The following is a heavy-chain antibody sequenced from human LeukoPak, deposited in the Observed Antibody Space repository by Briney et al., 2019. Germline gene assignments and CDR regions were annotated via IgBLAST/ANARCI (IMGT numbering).Heavy chain of an antibody. D-gene: IGHD4-23*01. CDR3: ARDLPLRGYSGSGAHFDY. V-gene: IGHV4-39*07. CDR2: IYYSGST. Sequence: SETLSLTCTVSGGSISSSSYYWGWIRQPPGKGLEWIGSIYYSGSTYYNPSLKSRVTISVDTSKNQFSLKLSSVTAADTAVYYCARDLPLRGYSGSGAHFDYWGQGTLVTVSS. J-gene: IGHJ4*02. CDR1: GGSISSSSYY.